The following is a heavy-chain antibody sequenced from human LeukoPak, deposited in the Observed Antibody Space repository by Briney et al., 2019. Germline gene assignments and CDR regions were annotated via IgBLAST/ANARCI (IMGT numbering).Heavy chain of an antibody. CDR2: ITSSGSTI. Sequence: PGGSLRLSCAASRFTFGSYGVNWVRLAPGRGLEWISYITSSGSTIYYADSVKGRFTIPRDNAKNSLYLQMNSLRAENTAVYYCARDGNRPGVAAAGTTFFDYWGQGTLVTVSS. V-gene: IGHV3-48*03. J-gene: IGHJ4*02. CDR1: RFTFGSYG. CDR3: ARDGNRPGVAAAGTTFFDY. D-gene: IGHD6-13*01.